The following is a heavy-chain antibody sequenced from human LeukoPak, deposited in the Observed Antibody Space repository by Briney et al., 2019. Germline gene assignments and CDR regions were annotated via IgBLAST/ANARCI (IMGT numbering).Heavy chain of an antibody. V-gene: IGHV3-48*02. CDR3: AREWQYAPDY. CDR2: ISSRSDTI. CDR1: GFNFSIYH. J-gene: IGHJ4*02. Sequence: GGSLRLSCAASGFNFSIYHMNWVRQAPGKGLEWLSSISSRSDTIYYADSVRGRFTLSRDNAENSLYLQMRSLTDEDTAVYYCAREWQYAPDYWGQGTPVTVSS. D-gene: IGHD2-2*01.